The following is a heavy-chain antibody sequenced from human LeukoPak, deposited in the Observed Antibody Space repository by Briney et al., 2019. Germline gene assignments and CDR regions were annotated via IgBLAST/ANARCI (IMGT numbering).Heavy chain of an antibody. D-gene: IGHD4-17*01. CDR1: GGSISSGSYY. CDR2: IYYSGST. V-gene: IGHV4-39*07. J-gene: IGHJ5*02. Sequence: SETLSLTCTVSGGSISSGSYYWGWIRQPPGKGLEWIGSIYYSGSTYYNPSLKSRVTISVDTSKNQFSLKLSSVTAADTAVYYCARDSTVRYVGGSNWFDPWGQGTLVTVSS. CDR3: ARDSTVRYVGGSNWFDP.